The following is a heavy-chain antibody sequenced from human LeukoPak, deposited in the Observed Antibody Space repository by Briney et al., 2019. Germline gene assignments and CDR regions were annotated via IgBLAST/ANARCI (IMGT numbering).Heavy chain of an antibody. V-gene: IGHV4-59*01. CDR2: IYYSGST. CDR3: ARLGTYYDILTGDCRGDYFDY. CDR1: GGSISSYY. Sequence: PSETLSLTCTVSGGSISSYYWSWIRQPPGKGLEWIGYIYYSGSTNYNPSLKSRVTISVDTSKNQFSLKLSSVTAADTAVYYCARLGTYYDILTGDCRGDYFDYWGQGTLVTVSS. D-gene: IGHD3-9*01. J-gene: IGHJ4*02.